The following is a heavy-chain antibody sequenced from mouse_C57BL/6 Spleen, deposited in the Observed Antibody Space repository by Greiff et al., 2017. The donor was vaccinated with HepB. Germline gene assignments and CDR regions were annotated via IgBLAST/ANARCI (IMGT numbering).Heavy chain of an antibody. CDR2: INPSNGGT. CDR3: ALPSWGWYFDV. CDR1: GYTFTSYW. J-gene: IGHJ1*03. D-gene: IGHD4-1*01. Sequence: VQLQQPGTELVKPGASVKLSCKASGYTFTSYWMHWVKQRPGQGLEWIGNINPSNGGTNYNEKFKSKATLTVDKSSSTAYMQLSRLTSEDSAVSECALPSWGWYFDVWGTGTTVTVSS. V-gene: IGHV1-53*01.